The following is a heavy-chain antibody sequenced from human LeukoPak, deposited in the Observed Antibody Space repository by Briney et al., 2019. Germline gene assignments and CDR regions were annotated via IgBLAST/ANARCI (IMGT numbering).Heavy chain of an antibody. J-gene: IGHJ4*02. D-gene: IGHD3-10*01. CDR1: GFTFSSYG. CDR2: ISGSGGST. V-gene: IGHV3-23*01. Sequence: GGSLRLSCAASGFTFSSYGMSWVRQAPGKGLEWVSAISGSGGSTYYADSVKGRFTISRDNSKNTLYLQMNSLRAEDTAVYYCAKEAPEVTYYYGSGSYFPPYYWGQGTLVTVSS. CDR3: AKEAPEVTYYYGSGSYFPPYY.